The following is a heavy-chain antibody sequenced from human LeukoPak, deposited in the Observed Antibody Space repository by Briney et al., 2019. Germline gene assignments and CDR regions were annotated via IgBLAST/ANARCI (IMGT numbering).Heavy chain of an antibody. CDR2: IYYSGST. V-gene: IGHV4-31*03. Sequence: PSETLSLTCTVSGGSISSGGYYWSWIHQHPWKGLEWIGYIYYSGSTYYNPSLKSRVTISLDTSKNQFSLKLSSVTAADTAVYYCARGAAAGIIWFDPWGQGTLVTVSS. CDR1: GGSISSGGYY. J-gene: IGHJ5*02. CDR3: ARGAAAGIIWFDP. D-gene: IGHD6-13*01.